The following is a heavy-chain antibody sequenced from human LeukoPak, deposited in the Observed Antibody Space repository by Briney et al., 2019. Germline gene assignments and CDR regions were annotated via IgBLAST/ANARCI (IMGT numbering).Heavy chain of an antibody. J-gene: IGHJ4*02. Sequence: GGSLRLSCAASGFTFSTYAMSWVRQAPGKGLEWVSTISGSAGSTYYADSVKGRFTISRDNSKNTLYLQMNSLRAEDTAVYSCAKDFSSGYYITTFDYWGQGNLVTVSS. CDR1: GFTFSTYA. V-gene: IGHV3-23*01. D-gene: IGHD3-22*01. CDR2: ISGSAGST. CDR3: AKDFSSGYYITTFDY.